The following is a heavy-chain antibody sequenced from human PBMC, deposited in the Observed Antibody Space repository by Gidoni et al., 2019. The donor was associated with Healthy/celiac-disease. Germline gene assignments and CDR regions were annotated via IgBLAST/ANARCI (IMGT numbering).Heavy chain of an antibody. J-gene: IGHJ6*02. Sequence: EVQLVEPGGGLVPPGGSLSLSCSASGFTVSRYAMSWVRQATGKGLEWVSAISGSGGSTYYADSVKGRFTISRDNSKNTLYLQMNSLRAEDTAVYYCAKVGYGMDVWGQGTTVTVSS. D-gene: IGHD1-26*01. V-gene: IGHV3-23*04. CDR1: GFTVSRYA. CDR3: AKVGYGMDV. CDR2: ISGSGGST.